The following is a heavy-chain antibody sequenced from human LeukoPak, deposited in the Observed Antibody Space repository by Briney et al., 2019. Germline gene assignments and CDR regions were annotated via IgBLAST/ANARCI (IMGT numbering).Heavy chain of an antibody. V-gene: IGHV3-23*01. CDR1: GFTFSSYA. CDR3: ANLFTVTTFLEFDY. CDR2: ISGSGGST. J-gene: IGHJ4*02. Sequence: GGSLRLSCAASGFTFSSYAMSWVRQAPGKGLEWVSAISGSGGSTYYADSVKGRFTIPRDNSKNTLYLQMNSLRAEDTAVYYCANLFTVTTFLEFDYWGQGTLVTVSS. D-gene: IGHD4-17*01.